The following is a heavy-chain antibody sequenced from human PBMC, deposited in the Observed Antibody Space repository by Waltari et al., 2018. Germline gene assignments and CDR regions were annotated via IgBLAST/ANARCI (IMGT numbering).Heavy chain of an antibody. V-gene: IGHV3-7*03. CDR1: GFTFSNAW. J-gene: IGHJ6*02. CDR2: RKPDGTEK. Sequence: EVQVVESGGGLVQPGGSLRLSCTASGFTFSNAWMDWVRQAPGKGLEWVANRKPDGTEKYSVDSVKGRFTISRDNAKNSVYLQMNSLRAEDTAVYYCSRSLDAWGQGTTVTVSS. CDR3: SRSLDA.